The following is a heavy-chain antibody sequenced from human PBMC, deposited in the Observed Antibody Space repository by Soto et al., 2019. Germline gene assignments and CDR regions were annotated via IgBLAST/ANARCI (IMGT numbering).Heavy chain of an antibody. CDR3: ARDISSGYYYVDAFDI. V-gene: IGHV4-34*01. CDR1: GGSFSGYY. CDR2: INHSGST. J-gene: IGHJ3*02. Sequence: SETLSLTCAVYGGSFSGYYWSWIRQPPGKGLEWIGEINHSGSTNYNPSLKSRVTISADTSKNQFSLKLSSVTAADTAVYYCARDISSGYYYVDAFDIWGQGTMVTVSS. D-gene: IGHD3-22*01.